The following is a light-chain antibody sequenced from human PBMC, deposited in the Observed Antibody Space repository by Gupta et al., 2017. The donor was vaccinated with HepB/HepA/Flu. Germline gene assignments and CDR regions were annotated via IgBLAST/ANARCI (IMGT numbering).Light chain of an antibody. CDR1: SLRSYY. Sequence: SSELTQDPAVSMALGQTVGITCQGDSLRSYYASWYQQKPGQAPVLVIYGKNNRPSGITDRFSGSSSGNTASLTITWDHAENETDYYCNSRDSCGNHGVFGSGTKVTVL. CDR2: GKN. J-gene: IGLJ1*01. CDR3: NSRDSCGNHGV. V-gene: IGLV3-19*01.